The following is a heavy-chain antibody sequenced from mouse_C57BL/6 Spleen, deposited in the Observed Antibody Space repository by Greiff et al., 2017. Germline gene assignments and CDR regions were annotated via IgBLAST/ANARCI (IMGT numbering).Heavy chain of an antibody. V-gene: IGHV1-7*01. Sequence: VHLVESGAELAKPGASVKLSCKASGYTFTSYWMHWVKQRPGQGLEWIGYIHPSSGYTKYNQKFKDKATLTADKSSSHAYMHMRRLTSAASAVXYCAPGAYYGGFAYWGQGTLVTVSA. J-gene: IGHJ3*01. D-gene: IGHD2-10*01. CDR1: GYTFTSYW. CDR3: APGAYYGGFAY. CDR2: IHPSSGYT.